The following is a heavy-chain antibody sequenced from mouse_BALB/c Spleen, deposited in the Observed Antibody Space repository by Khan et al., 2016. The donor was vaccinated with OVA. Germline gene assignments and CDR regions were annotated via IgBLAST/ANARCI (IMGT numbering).Heavy chain of an antibody. V-gene: IGHV14-3*02. D-gene: IGHD1-2*01. CDR2: IDPEFGNT. Sequence: VQLQQSGAELVKPGASVKLSCTASGFNIKDTYIHWVKQRPEQGLEWIGRIDPEFGNTKYDPKFQDKATIIADTSSNTAYLHLSSLTSDDTAVYFCTRTEIHYYGSYAMDYWGQGTSVTVSS. CDR1: GFNIKDTY. CDR3: TRTEIHYYGSYAMDY. J-gene: IGHJ4*01.